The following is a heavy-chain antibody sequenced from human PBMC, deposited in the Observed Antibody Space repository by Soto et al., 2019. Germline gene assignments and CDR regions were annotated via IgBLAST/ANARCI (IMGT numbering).Heavy chain of an antibody. CDR3: AHSKYSRSSFDY. D-gene: IGHD6-6*01. CDR2: IYWDDDK. Sequence: QITWKESGPTLVKPTQTLTLTCTFSGFSLSTSDVGVGWIRQPPGKALEWLALIYWDDDKRYSPSLKSRLTIPKDTSKNQVVLTMTNMDPVDTATYYCAHSKYSRSSFDYWGQGTLVTVSS. J-gene: IGHJ4*02. CDR1: GFSLSTSDVG. V-gene: IGHV2-5*02.